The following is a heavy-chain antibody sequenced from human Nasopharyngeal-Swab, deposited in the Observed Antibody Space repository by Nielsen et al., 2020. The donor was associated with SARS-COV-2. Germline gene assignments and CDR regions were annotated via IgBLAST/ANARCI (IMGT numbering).Heavy chain of an antibody. D-gene: IGHD6-13*01. Sequence: GESLKISCAASGFTVSSNYMSWVRQAPGKGLEWVSVIYSGGSTYYIDSVKGRFTVSRDNSRNHLYLQMNSLRPEDTAVYYCAREKAVAGTGGYHYYGTDVWGQGTTVTVSS. CDR1: GFTVSSNY. CDR3: AREKAVAGTGGYHYYGTDV. CDR2: IYSGGST. V-gene: IGHV3-53*05. J-gene: IGHJ6*02.